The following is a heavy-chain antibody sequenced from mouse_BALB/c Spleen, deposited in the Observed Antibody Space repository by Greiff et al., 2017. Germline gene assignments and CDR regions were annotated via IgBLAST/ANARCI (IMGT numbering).Heavy chain of an antibody. CDR3: ADDGYSAWFAY. CDR1: GFNIKDTY. J-gene: IGHJ3*01. D-gene: IGHD2-3*01. CDR2: IDPANGNT. V-gene: IGHV14-3*02. Sequence: VQLQQSGAELVKPGASVKLSCTASGFNIKDTYMHWVKQRPEQGLEWIGRIDPANGNTKYDPKFQGKATIAADTSSNTAYLQLSSLTSEDTAVYYCADDGYSAWFAYWGQGTLVTVSA.